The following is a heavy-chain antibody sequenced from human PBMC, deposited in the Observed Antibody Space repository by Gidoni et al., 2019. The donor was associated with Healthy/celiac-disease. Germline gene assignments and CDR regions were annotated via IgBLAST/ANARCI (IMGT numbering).Heavy chain of an antibody. J-gene: IGHJ1*01. D-gene: IGHD5-18*01. Sequence: QVQLVESGGGVVQPGRSLRLSCAASGFTFSSYGMHWVRKAPGKGLEWVSVIWYDGSNKYYADSGKGRFTISRDNSKNTLYLQMNSLRAEDTAVYYCARGYSHGYFQHWGQGTLVTVSS. CDR3: ARGYSHGYFQH. CDR1: GFTFSSYG. V-gene: IGHV3-33*01. CDR2: IWYDGSNK.